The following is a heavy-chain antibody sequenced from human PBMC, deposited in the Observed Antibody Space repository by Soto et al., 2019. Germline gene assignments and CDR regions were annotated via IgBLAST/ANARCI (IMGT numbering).Heavy chain of an antibody. CDR1: GGSFSGYY. J-gene: IGHJ6*03. CDR2: INHSGST. CDR3: ARTGTYYYYYYTDV. V-gene: IGHV4-34*01. D-gene: IGHD1-1*01. Sequence: PSETLSLTCAVYGGSFSGYYWSWIRQPPGKGLEWIGEINHSGSTNYNPSLKSRVTISVDTSKNQFSLKLSSVTAADTAVYYCARTGTYYYYYYTDVWGKGTTVTVSS.